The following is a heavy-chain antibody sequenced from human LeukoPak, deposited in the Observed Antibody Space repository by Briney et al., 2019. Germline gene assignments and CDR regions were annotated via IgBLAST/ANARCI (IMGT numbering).Heavy chain of an antibody. V-gene: IGHV3-23*01. CDR2: ISGSGGST. Sequence: GGSLRLSCAASGFTFSSYWMSWVRQAPGKGLEWVSAISGSGGSTYYADSVKGRFTISRDNSKNTLYLQMNSLRAEDTAVYYCARTYYDFWSGYYTGFGYYYYMDVWGKGTTVTVSS. CDR3: ARTYYDFWSGYYTGFGYYYYMDV. D-gene: IGHD3-3*01. CDR1: GFTFSSYW. J-gene: IGHJ6*03.